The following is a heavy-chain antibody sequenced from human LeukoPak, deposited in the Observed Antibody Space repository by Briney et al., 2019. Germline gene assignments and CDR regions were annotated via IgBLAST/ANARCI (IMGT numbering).Heavy chain of an antibody. CDR2: ILPSDSDT. CDR1: GYRFSSSW. J-gene: IGHJ4*02. Sequence: GESLKISCKASGYRFSSSWIGWVRPMPGKGLGWMGIILPSDSDTRYSPSFQGQVTISVDKSISTAYLQWSSLKASDSAMYYCAGQRPYSWGQGTLVTVSS. D-gene: IGHD4-11*01. V-gene: IGHV5-51*01. CDR3: AGQRPYS.